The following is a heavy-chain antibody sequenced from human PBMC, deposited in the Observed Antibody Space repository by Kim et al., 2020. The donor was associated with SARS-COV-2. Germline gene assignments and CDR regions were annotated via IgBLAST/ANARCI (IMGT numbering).Heavy chain of an antibody. Sequence: SETLSLTCTVSGGSISSYYWSWIRQPPGKGLEWIGYIYYSGSTNYNPSLKSRVTISVDTSKNQFSLKLSSVTAADTAVYYCARVHRPITMIVEYNWFDPWGQGTLVTVSS. CDR1: GGSISSYY. D-gene: IGHD3-22*01. CDR3: ARVHRPITMIVEYNWFDP. V-gene: IGHV4-59*13. J-gene: IGHJ5*02. CDR2: IYYSGST.